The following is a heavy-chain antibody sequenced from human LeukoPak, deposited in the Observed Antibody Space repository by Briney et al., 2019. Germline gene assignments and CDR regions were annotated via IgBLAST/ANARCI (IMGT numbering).Heavy chain of an antibody. CDR1: GYAFTGYD. V-gene: IGHV1-8*01. D-gene: IGHD1-26*01. Sequence: ASVKVSCKASGYAFTGYDINWVRQATGQGLEWMGWMNPNTGDTGYAQNFQGRLTMTRNTSLDTAYMELSGLRSEDTAIYYCTRGSLSGSSRDYWGQGTLVTISS. J-gene: IGHJ4*02. CDR3: TRGSLSGSSRDY. CDR2: MNPNTGDT.